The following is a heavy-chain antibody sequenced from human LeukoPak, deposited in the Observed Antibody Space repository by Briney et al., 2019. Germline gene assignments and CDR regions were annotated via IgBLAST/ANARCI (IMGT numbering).Heavy chain of an antibody. CDR2: ISGSGGST. CDR1: GFTFSSYA. Sequence: GGSLRLSCAASGFTFSSYAMSWVRQAPGKGLEWVSAISGSGGSTYYADSVKGRFTISRDNSKNTLYLQINNLRAEDTAVYYCAKDILYWHPLQGAFDIWGQGTMVTVSS. D-gene: IGHD2-15*01. CDR3: AKDILYWHPLQGAFDI. V-gene: IGHV3-23*01. J-gene: IGHJ3*02.